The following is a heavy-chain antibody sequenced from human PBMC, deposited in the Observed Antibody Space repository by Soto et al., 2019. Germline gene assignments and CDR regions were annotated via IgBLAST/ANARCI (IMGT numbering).Heavy chain of an antibody. Sequence: PGESLKISCKGSGYSFAGYWIGWVRQMPGKGLDWMGVIYPGDSDTRYSPSFHGQVTISADKSISTAYLQWSSLKASDPAMYFCARLPGVRGVFDGFNVWGQGTMDTVSS. CDR2: IYPGDSDT. CDR1: GYSFAGYW. J-gene: IGHJ3*01. V-gene: IGHV5-51*01. CDR3: ARLPGVRGVFDGFNV. D-gene: IGHD3-10*01.